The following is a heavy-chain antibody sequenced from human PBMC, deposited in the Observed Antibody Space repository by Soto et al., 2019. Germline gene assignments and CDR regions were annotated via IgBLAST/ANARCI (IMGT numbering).Heavy chain of an antibody. D-gene: IGHD2-15*01. CDR1: GGSISSGGYY. V-gene: IGHV4-31*03. CDR2: IYYSGST. CDR3: ARDPLLTSGAID. J-gene: IGHJ4*02. Sequence: SETLSLTCTVSGGSISSGGYYWSWIRQHPGKGLEWIGYIYYSGSTYYNPSLKSRVTISVDTSKNQFSLKLSSVTAADTAVYYCARDPLLTSGAIDWGQGTMVTAPQ.